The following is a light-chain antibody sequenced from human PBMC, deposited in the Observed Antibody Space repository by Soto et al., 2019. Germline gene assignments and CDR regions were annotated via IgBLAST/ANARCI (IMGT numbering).Light chain of an antibody. Sequence: QTVVTQSSSASASLGSSVKLTCTLSSGHSSYIIAWHQQQPGKAPRYLMKLEGSGSYNKGSGVPDRFSGSSSGADRYLTISNLQFEDEADYYCETWDCNTRVFGGGTKLTVL. CDR3: ETWDCNTRV. CDR1: SGHSSYI. J-gene: IGLJ3*02. V-gene: IGLV4-60*02. CDR2: LEGSGSY.